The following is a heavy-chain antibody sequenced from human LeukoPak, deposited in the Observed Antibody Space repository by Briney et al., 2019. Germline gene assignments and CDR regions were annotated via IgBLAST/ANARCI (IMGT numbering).Heavy chain of an antibody. CDR1: GGSISSGGYY. D-gene: IGHD2-21*02. CDR3: ARAGYCGGDCYLNWFDP. CDR2: IYYSGST. Sequence: SQTLSLTCTVSGGSISSGGYYWSWIRQHPGKGLEWIGYIYYSGSTYYNPSLKSRVTISVDTSKNQFSLKLSSVTAADTAVYYCARAGYCGGDCYLNWFDPWGQGTLSPSPQ. J-gene: IGHJ5*02. V-gene: IGHV4-31*03.